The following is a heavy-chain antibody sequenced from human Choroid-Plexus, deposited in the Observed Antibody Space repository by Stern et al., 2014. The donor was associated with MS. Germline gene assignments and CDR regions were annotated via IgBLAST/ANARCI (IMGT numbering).Heavy chain of an antibody. J-gene: IGHJ5*02. D-gene: IGHD2/OR15-2a*01. CDR2: VSYDGSNK. CDR1: GFTLGSCA. Sequence: QVQLVQSGGGVVQPGRPLRLSCVASGFTLGSCAMHWVRQAPGKGLEWVVGVSYDGSNKYYADSVKGRFTISRDNSQNTLYMQMSSLRPEDTAVYYCAKDRQYLTYFFDHWGQGSLVTVSS. CDR3: AKDRQYLTYFFDH. V-gene: IGHV3-30*18.